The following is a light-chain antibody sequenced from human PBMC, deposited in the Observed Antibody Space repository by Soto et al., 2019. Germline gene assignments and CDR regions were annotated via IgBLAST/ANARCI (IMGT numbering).Light chain of an antibody. CDR3: QQYNEFPRS. CDR1: QSVKNN. Sequence: IVITQSPATLSVSPGERATLSCRASQSVKNNLAWYQEKPGQVPRLLIHGTSIRATGIPARFSGSGSGTEFTLTISSLQSEDFAVYYCQQYNEFPRSFGQGTKVDIK. V-gene: IGKV3-15*01. J-gene: IGKJ1*01. CDR2: GTS.